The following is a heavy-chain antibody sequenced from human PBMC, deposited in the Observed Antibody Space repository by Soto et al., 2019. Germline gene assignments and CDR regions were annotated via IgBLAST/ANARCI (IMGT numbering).Heavy chain of an antibody. CDR2: ISSSSSYI. V-gene: IGHV3-21*01. CDR1: GFTFSSYS. CDR3: AREVELHNSYYGMDV. Sequence: GSLRLSCAASGFTFSSYSMNWVRQAPGKGLEWVSSISSSSSYIYYADSVKGRFTISRDNAKNSLYLQMNSLRAEDTAVYYCAREVELHNSYYGMDVWGQGTTVTVSS. D-gene: IGHD1-26*01. J-gene: IGHJ6*02.